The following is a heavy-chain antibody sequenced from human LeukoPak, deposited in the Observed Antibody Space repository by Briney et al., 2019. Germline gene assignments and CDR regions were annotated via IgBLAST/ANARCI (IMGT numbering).Heavy chain of an antibody. J-gene: IGHJ5*02. V-gene: IGHV3-48*03. CDR3: VRGGSGHASNWFDP. D-gene: IGHD5-12*01. Sequence: HSGGSLRLSCEASGFSFSNYWMHWVRQAPGKEPEWVSYISYSPNVIAYADSVKGRFTISRDNAKNSLYLYMNSLRAEDMAVYYCVRGGSGHASNWFDPWGQGTLVTVSS. CDR2: ISYSPNVI. CDR1: GFSFSNYW.